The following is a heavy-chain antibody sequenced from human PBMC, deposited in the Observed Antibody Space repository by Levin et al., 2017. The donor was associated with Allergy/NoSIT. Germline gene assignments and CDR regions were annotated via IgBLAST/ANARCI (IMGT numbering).Heavy chain of an antibody. J-gene: IGHJ4*02. CDR1: GFTFSSYS. V-gene: IGHV3-21*01. CDR3: ARVDTAMVPAGGASDY. D-gene: IGHD5-18*01. CDR2: ISSSSSYI. Sequence: GGSLRLSCAASGFTFSSYSMNWVRQAPGKGLEWVSSISSSSSYIYYADSVKGRFTISRDNAKNSLYLQMNSLRAEDTAVYYCARVDTAMVPAGGASDYWGQGTLVTVSS.